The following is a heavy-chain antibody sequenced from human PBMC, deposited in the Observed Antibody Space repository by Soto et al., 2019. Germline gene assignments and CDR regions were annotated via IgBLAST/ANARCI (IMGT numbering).Heavy chain of an antibody. CDR3: ARGVGIDVAAHGMDV. J-gene: IGHJ6*02. Sequence: SETLSLTCAVYGGSFSGYYWSWIRQPPGKGLEWIGEINHSGSTSYNPSLKSRVTISVDTSKNQFSLKLSSVTAADTAVYYCARGVGIDVAAHGMDVWGQGTTVTVSS. CDR2: INHSGST. V-gene: IGHV4-34*01. CDR1: GGSFSGYY. D-gene: IGHD6-6*01.